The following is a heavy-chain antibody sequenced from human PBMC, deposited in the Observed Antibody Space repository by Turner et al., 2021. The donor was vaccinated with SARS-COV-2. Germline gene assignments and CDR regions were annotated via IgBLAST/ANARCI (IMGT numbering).Heavy chain of an antibody. CDR2: ISGRGGST. CDR3: AKAQLGYYLGVDY. CDR1: GFIFSSYV. D-gene: IGHD3-3*01. J-gene: IGHJ4*02. V-gene: IGHV3-23*01. Sequence: VQPGGSLRLSCAASGFIFSSYVMSWVRQAPGKGLEWVSGISGRGGSTYYADSVKGRFTISRDNSKNTLYLQMNSLRAEDTAVYYCAKAQLGYYLGVDYWGQGTLVTVSS.